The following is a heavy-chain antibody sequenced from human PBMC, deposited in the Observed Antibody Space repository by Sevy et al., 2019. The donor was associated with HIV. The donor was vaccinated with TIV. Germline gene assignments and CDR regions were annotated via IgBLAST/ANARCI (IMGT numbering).Heavy chain of an antibody. Sequence: SGPTLVNPTQTLTLTCTFSGISLSTSGMGVGWIRQPPGKALEWLALIYWDDDKRYSPSLKSRLTITKDTSKNPVVLTMTNMDPVDTATYYCAHWLYGDYVTNFDYWGQGTLVTVSS. D-gene: IGHD4-17*01. J-gene: IGHJ4*02. CDR1: GISLSTSGMG. CDR3: AHWLYGDYVTNFDY. V-gene: IGHV2-5*02. CDR2: IYWDDDK.